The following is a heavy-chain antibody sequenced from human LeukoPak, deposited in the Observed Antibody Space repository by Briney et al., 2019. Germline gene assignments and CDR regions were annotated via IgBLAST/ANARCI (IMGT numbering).Heavy chain of an antibody. Sequence: GASVKVSCKASGYTFTGYYMHGVRQAPGQGLEWMGWINPNSGGTNYAQKFQGRVTMTRDTSISTAYMELSRLRPDDTAVYYCALFIRNYYDSSGYWPYFDYWGQGTLVTVSS. D-gene: IGHD3-22*01. CDR1: GYTFTGYY. CDR3: ALFIRNYYDSSGYWPYFDY. J-gene: IGHJ4*02. V-gene: IGHV1-2*02. CDR2: INPNSGGT.